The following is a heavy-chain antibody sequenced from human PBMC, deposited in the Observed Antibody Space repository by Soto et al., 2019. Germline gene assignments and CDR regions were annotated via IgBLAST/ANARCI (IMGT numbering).Heavy chain of an antibody. Sequence: GSLRLSCAASGFTFSNYWMHWVRQTPGKGLVWVSRINNDGSSTTYADSVEGRFSISRDNAKNTLYLQMNSLRAEDTAVYYCARDSVAVAGDIDSRGQGTLVTVSS. D-gene: IGHD6-19*01. J-gene: IGHJ4*02. CDR1: GFTFSNYW. V-gene: IGHV3-74*01. CDR3: ARDSVAVAGDIDS. CDR2: INNDGSST.